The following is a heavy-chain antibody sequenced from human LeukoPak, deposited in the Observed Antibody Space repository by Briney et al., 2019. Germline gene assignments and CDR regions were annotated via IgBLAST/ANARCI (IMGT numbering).Heavy chain of an antibody. CDR2: IYYSGRT. Sequence: SQTPSLTCTVSGVAISSSSYYSGWIRQPPGKWLEWIGSIYYSGRTYYNPSPKSRVTISVDTSKNQFSLKLSSVAAADTAVYYCARQLGYCSSTSCYADKVDYWGQGTLVTVSS. CDR1: GVAISSSSYY. V-gene: IGHV4-39*01. CDR3: ARQLGYCSSTSCYADKVDY. D-gene: IGHD2-2*01. J-gene: IGHJ4*02.